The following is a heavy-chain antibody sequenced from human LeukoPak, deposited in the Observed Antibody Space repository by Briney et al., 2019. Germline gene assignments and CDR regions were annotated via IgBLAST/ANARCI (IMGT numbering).Heavy chain of an antibody. D-gene: IGHD4/OR15-4a*01. CDR2: IYTSGST. Sequence: SQTLSLTCSVSGGSISSGSYYWTWIRQPAGKGLEWIGRIYTSGSTNYNPSLKSRVTISVDKSKNQFSLKLSSVTAADTAVYYCASVLTRAFDIWGQGTMVTVSS. CDR1: GGSISSGSYY. V-gene: IGHV4-61*02. CDR3: ASVLTRAFDI. J-gene: IGHJ3*02.